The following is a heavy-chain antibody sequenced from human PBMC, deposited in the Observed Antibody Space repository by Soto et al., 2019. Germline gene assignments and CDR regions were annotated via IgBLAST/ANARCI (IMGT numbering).Heavy chain of an antibody. J-gene: IGHJ4*02. CDR3: ARTAPMDAGDKYYYDF. V-gene: IGHV1-69*01. CDR2: IIPFFGTA. D-gene: IGHD3-16*01. Sequence: QVQLVQSGAEVKKTGSSVKVSCKTSGGTFSTFGISWVRQAPGQGLERMGGIIPFFGTAEYSQKFEDRITITEDESTNTVYMDLRSLTSEDTAIYYCARTAPMDAGDKYYYDFWGQGALVTVSS. CDR1: GGTFSTFG.